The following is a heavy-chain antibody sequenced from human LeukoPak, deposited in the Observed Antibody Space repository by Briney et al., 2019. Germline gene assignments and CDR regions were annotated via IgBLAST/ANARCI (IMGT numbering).Heavy chain of an antibody. V-gene: IGHV3-15*01. D-gene: IGHD3-3*01. CDR2: IKSKTDGGTT. CDR1: GFTFSNAW. Sequence: PGGSLRLSCAASGFTFSNAWMSWVRQAPGKGLEWVGRIKSKTDGGTTDYAAPVKGRFTISRDDSKNTLYLQMNSLKTEDTAVYYCTTALYYDFWSGYIFFGYWGQGTLVTVSS. J-gene: IGHJ4*02. CDR3: TTALYYDFWSGYIFFGY.